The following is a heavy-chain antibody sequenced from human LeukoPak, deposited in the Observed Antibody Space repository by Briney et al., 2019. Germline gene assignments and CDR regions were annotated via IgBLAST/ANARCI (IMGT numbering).Heavy chain of an antibody. D-gene: IGHD1-26*01. CDR1: GGSIYFYY. CDR3: ARLGDYRFDP. CDR2: IFYTGST. Sequence: SETPSLTCTVSGGSIYFYYWSWIRQPPGKGLEWTGYIFYTGSTNYNPSLKSRVTISVDTSKNLFSLKLTSVTAADTAVYHCARLGDYRFDPWGQGTLVTVSS. J-gene: IGHJ5*02. V-gene: IGHV4-59*08.